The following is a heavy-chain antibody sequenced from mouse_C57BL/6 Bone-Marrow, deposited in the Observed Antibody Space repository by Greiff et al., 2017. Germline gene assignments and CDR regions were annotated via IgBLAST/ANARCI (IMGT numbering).Heavy chain of an antibody. CDR1: GFSLTSYG. Sequence: QVQLKQSGPGLVAPSQSLSITCTVSGFSLTSYGVDWVRQPPGKGLEWRGVIWGGGTTNYNSALMSRLGISKDNSKSQVFLKMNSLQTDDTAMYYWASHYYGSSGAWFAYWGQGTLVTVSA. D-gene: IGHD1-1*01. J-gene: IGHJ3*01. CDR3: ASHYYGSSGAWFAY. CDR2: IWGGGTT. V-gene: IGHV2-9*01.